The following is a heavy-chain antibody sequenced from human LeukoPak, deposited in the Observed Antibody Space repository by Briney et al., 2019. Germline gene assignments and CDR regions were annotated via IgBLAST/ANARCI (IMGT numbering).Heavy chain of an antibody. D-gene: IGHD2-2*01. V-gene: IGHV1-2*02. Sequence: WINPNTGGTTYAQKFQGRVTMTRDTSISTAYMELSRLRSDDTAVYYCARAPTRTSCYLNYWGQGTLVTVPS. CDR3: ARAPTRTSCYLNY. CDR2: INPNTGGT. J-gene: IGHJ4*02.